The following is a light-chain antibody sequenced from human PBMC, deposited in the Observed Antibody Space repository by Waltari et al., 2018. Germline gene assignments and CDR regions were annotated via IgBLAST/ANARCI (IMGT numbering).Light chain of an antibody. CDR1: QLVDNF. V-gene: IGKV1-39*01. J-gene: IGKJ2*01. CDR3: QQSYTTPYT. CDR2: AAS. Sequence: DIHMTQSPSSLSVSVRDRFTITCRASQLVDNFLNLYQHKPWQAPSLLIYAASSLQSGVPSSFSGRGSGTDFTLTISSLQPEDFATYYCQQSYTTPYTFGQGTRLDIK.